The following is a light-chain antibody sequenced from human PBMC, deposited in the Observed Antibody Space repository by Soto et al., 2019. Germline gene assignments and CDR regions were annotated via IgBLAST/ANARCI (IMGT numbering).Light chain of an antibody. CDR1: QGIGDT. Sequence: EFVMTQSPATLSVSPGEGVTLSCRASQGIGDTLAWYQHKPGQTPRLLIYDTSTRATGVPARFSGSGSGTDFTLTISSLEPEDFAVYYCQQRSNWPITFGHGRRLEVK. CDR3: QQRSNWPIT. CDR2: DTS. V-gene: IGKV3D-11*01. J-gene: IGKJ5*01.